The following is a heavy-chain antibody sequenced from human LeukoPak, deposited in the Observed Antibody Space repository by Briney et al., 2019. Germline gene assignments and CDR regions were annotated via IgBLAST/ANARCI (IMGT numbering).Heavy chain of an antibody. CDR2: IYENGGTT. CDR3: AKDFRIGYSAHFDY. J-gene: IGHJ4*02. V-gene: IGHV3-23*01. Sequence: GGSLRLSCVGSGFTFRSHAMSWVRQAPEKGLEFVSGIYENGGTTYYADSVKGRFSISRDNTKNTLYLQMDSLRGEDTAVYYCAKDFRIGYSAHFDYWGQGALVTVSS. D-gene: IGHD2-21*01. CDR1: GFTFRSHA.